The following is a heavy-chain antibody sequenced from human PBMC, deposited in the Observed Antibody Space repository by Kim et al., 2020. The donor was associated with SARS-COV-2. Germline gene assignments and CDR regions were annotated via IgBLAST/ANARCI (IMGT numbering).Heavy chain of an antibody. CDR3: ARAYSSGWYSSPWFDP. CDR2: IYYSGST. Sequence: SETLSLTCTVSGGSISSYYWSWIRQPPGKGLEWIGYIYYSGSTNYNPSLKSRVTISVDTSKNQFSLKLSSVTAADTAVYYCARAYSSGWYSSPWFDPWGQGTLVTVSS. D-gene: IGHD6-19*01. J-gene: IGHJ5*02. V-gene: IGHV4-59*01. CDR1: GGSISSYY.